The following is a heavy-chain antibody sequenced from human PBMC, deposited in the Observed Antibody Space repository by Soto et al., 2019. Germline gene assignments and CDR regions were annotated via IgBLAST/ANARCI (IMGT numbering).Heavy chain of an antibody. J-gene: IGHJ6*02. Sequence: GGSLRLSCAASGFTFSDHYMDWVRQAPGKGLEWVGRTRNKANSYTTEYAASVKGRFTISRDDSKNSLYLQMNSLKTEDTAVYYCAREGGCSSTSCYYYYYYGMDVWGQGTTVTVSS. V-gene: IGHV3-72*01. CDR3: AREGGCSSTSCYYYYYYGMDV. CDR1: GFTFSDHY. CDR2: TRNKANSYTT. D-gene: IGHD2-2*01.